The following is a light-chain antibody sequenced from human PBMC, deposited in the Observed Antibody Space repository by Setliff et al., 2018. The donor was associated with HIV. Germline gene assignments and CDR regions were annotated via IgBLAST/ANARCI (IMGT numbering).Light chain of an antibody. CDR1: SSDVGGYNY. J-gene: IGLJ2*01. Sequence: QSALTQPRSVSGSPGQSVTISCTGTSSDVGGYNYVSWYQQHPGKAPKFMIYDVSKRPSGVPDRFSGSKSGNTASLTISGLQAEDGADYYCCSYAGSYTWIFGGGTK. CDR2: DVS. V-gene: IGLV2-11*01. CDR3: CSYAGSYTWI.